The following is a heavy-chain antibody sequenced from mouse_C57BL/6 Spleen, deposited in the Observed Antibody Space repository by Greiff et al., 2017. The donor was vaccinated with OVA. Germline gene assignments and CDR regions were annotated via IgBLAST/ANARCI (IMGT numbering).Heavy chain of an antibody. J-gene: IGHJ4*01. V-gene: IGHV1-85*01. CDR2: IYPRDGST. Sequence: VKLMESGPELVKPGASVKLSCKASGYTFTSYDINWVKQRPGQGLEWIGWIYPRDGSTKYNEKFKGKATLTVDTSSSTAYMELHSLTSEDSAVYFCARATTISRGAMDYWGQGTSVTVSS. D-gene: IGHD2-4*01. CDR3: ARATTISRGAMDY. CDR1: GYTFTSYD.